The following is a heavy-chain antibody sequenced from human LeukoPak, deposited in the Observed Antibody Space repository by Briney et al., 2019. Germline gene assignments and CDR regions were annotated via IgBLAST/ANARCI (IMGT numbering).Heavy chain of an antibody. CDR1: GGSITSGDYY. D-gene: IGHD3-9*01. J-gene: IGHJ4*02. CDR2: INSGGSTI. CDR3: ARSRPIRYFDWLVALDY. V-gene: IGHV3-11*04. Sequence: LSLTCTVSGGSITSGDYYWSWIRQPPGKGLEWVSYINSGGSTIFYGDSVKGRFTISRDNSKNTLYLQMNSLRAEDTAVYYCARSRPIRYFDWLVALDYWGQGTLVTVSS.